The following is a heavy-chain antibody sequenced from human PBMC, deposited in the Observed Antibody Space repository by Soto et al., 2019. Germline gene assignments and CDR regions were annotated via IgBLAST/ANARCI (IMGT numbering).Heavy chain of an antibody. J-gene: IGHJ4*02. V-gene: IGHV4-61*05. CDR2: IYYSGST. D-gene: IGHD1-26*01. CDR3: ARRYGGNLDY. Sequence: SETLSLTCTVSGASISSSSYYWSWIRQPPGKGLEWIGYIYYSGSTNYNPSLKSRVTISVDTSKNQFSLKLSSVTAADTAAYYCARRYGGNLDYWGQGTLVTVSS. CDR1: GASISSSSYY.